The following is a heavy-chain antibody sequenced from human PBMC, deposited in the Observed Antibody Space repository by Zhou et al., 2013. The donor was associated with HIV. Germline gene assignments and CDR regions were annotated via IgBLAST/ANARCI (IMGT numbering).Heavy chain of an antibody. V-gene: IGHV1-69*12. CDR2: IVPMFGRP. CDR1: GSTFNNFG. D-gene: IGHD3-3*01. Sequence: QVQLVQSGAEVKKPGSSVKVSCKASGSTFNNFGFSWVRQAPGHGLEWMGGIVPMFGRPNYAQKFQGRVTISADESTSTVFMEMSGLKFEDTAVYYCARGDRPVFGVVIPNYFTFWGQGALITVSS. J-gene: IGHJ4*02. CDR3: ARGDRPVFGVVIPNYFTF.